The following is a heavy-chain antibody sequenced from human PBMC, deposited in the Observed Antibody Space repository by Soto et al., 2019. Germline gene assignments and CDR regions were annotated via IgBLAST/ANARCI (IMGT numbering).Heavy chain of an antibody. CDR3: AKLSSGSYYRTYFDY. D-gene: IGHD1-26*01. J-gene: IGHJ4*02. CDR2: ISNIGTST. CDR1: GFTFSNYA. V-gene: IGHV3-23*05. Sequence: GSLSLPCAASGFTFSNYAMSWVRQAPGKGLECVSIISNIGTSTYYADSVKGRFTISRDISNNTLYLQMNSLRAEDTAVYYCAKLSSGSYYRTYFDYWGQGTLVTVSS.